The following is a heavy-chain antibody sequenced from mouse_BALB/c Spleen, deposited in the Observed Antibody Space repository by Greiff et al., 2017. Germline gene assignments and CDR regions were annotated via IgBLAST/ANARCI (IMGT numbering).Heavy chain of an antibody. CDR3: ARIYDGYYDYFDY. CDR1: GFTFSSYA. D-gene: IGHD2-3*01. CDR2: ISSGGST. V-gene: IGHV5-6-5*01. Sequence: EVKVVESGGGLVKPGGSLKLSCAASGFTFSSYAMSWVRQTPEKRLEWVASISSGGSTYYPDSVKGRFTISRDNARNILYLQMSSLRSEDTAMYYCARIYDGYYDYFDYWGQGTTLTVSS. J-gene: IGHJ2*01.